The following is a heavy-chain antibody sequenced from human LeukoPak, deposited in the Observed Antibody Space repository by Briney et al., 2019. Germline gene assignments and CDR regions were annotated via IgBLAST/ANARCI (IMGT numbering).Heavy chain of an antibody. CDR2: INAGNGNT. CDR3: ARNAVRGVIIVPPPY. V-gene: IGHV1-3*01. D-gene: IGHD3-10*01. Sequence: ASVKVSCKASGYTFTSYAMHWVRQAPGQRLEWMGWINAGNGNTKYSQKFQGRVTITRDTSASTAYKELSSLRSEDTAVYYCARNAVRGVIIVPPPYWGQGTLVTVSS. J-gene: IGHJ4*02. CDR1: GYTFTSYA.